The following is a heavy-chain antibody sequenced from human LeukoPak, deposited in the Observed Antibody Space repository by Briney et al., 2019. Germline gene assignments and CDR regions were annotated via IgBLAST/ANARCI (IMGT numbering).Heavy chain of an antibody. Sequence: PGGSLRLSCAASGFTLSDHYMSWIRQSPGKGLEWVSYISTTGVVLYYADSVKGRFTISRDNSKNTLYLQMNSLRAEDTAVYYCAKDRSGSYSQGLDYWGQGTLVTVSS. D-gene: IGHD1-26*01. CDR3: AKDRSGSYSQGLDY. J-gene: IGHJ4*02. CDR2: ISTTGVVL. V-gene: IGHV3-11*04. CDR1: GFTLSDHY.